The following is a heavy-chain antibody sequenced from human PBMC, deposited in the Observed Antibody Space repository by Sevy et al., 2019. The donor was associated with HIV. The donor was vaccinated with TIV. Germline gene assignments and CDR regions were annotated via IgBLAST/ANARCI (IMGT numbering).Heavy chain of an antibody. V-gene: IGHV3-21*01. Sequence: GGSLRLSCAASGFTFSSYSMNWVRQAPGKGLEWVSSISSSSSYIYYADSVKGRFTISRDNAKNSLYLQMNSLGAEDTAVYYCARDSHYYYDSSGYSPDAFDIWGQGTMVTVSS. CDR2: ISSSSSYI. CDR1: GFTFSSYS. D-gene: IGHD3-22*01. CDR3: ARDSHYYYDSSGYSPDAFDI. J-gene: IGHJ3*02.